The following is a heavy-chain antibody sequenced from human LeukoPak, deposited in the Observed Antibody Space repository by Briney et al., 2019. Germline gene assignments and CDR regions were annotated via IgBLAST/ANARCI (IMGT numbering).Heavy chain of an antibody. CDR2: ISYDGSNK. J-gene: IGHJ4*02. CDR3: ARSLHSSGYYDY. D-gene: IGHD3-22*01. V-gene: IGHV3-30-3*01. Sequence: GGSLRLPCAASGFTFSSYAMHWVRQAPGKGLEWVAVISYDGSNKYYADSVKGRFTISRDNSKNTLYLQMNSLRAEDTAVYYCARSLHSSGYYDYWGQGTLVTVPS. CDR1: GFTFSSYA.